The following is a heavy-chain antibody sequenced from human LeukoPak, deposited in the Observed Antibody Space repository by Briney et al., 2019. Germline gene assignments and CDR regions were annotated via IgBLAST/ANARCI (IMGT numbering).Heavy chain of an antibody. D-gene: IGHD5-12*01. CDR2: IYSGGST. CDR3: ARDHQWLPRFDP. V-gene: IGHV3-66*01. J-gene: IGHJ5*02. Sequence: PGGSLRLSCAASGFTVSSNYMSWVRLAPGKGLEWVSVIYSGGSTYYADSVKGRFTISRDNSKNTLYLQMNSLRAEDTAVYYCARDHQWLPRFDPWGQGTLVTVPS. CDR1: GFTVSSNY.